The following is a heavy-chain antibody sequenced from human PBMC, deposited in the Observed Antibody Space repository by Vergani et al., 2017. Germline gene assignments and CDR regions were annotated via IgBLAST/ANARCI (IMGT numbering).Heavy chain of an antibody. CDR2: IKNTGDST. D-gene: IGHD5-24*01. Sequence: EVQLLQSEGAVVQPGGSLRLSCVASGFTFSSHAMSWVRQGHGQGLEWVSSIKNTGDSTPYVDSVKGRFTISRDNSKNTLYLQMNTLRVEDTAVYYCGRGSNNYNWGQGTMVTVSS. J-gene: IGHJ4*02. CDR1: GFTFSSHA. V-gene: IGHV3-23*01. CDR3: GRGSNNYN.